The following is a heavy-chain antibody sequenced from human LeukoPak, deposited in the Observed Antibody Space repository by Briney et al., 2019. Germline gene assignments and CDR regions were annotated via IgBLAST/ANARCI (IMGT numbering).Heavy chain of an antibody. CDR1: GGSFRNYY. CDR3: ARAARGRGGSYFPQLIIFDY. J-gene: IGHJ4*02. D-gene: IGHD1-26*01. CDR2: ISQSGST. V-gene: IGHV4-34*01. Sequence: SETLSLTCSVYGGSFRNYYWTWIRQPPGKGLEWIGEISQSGSTNYNPSLKSRVTISVDTSKNQFSLKLSSVTAADTAVYYCARAARGRGGSYFPQLIIFDYWGQGTLVTVSS.